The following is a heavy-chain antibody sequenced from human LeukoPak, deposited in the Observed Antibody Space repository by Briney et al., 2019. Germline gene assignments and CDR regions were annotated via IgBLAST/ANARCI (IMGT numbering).Heavy chain of an antibody. CDR2: IKEDGTET. CDR3: AKEGRSLQTY. Sequence: PGGSLRLSSAAPGFMFSSNWMSWVRLAPGKGLEWVANIKEDGTETYYVDSVKGRFTISRDNAKNSLYLQMNSLRVEDTAVYYCAKEGRSLQTYWGQGTLVTVSS. D-gene: IGHD5-24*01. J-gene: IGHJ4*02. CDR1: GFMFSSNW. V-gene: IGHV3-7*03.